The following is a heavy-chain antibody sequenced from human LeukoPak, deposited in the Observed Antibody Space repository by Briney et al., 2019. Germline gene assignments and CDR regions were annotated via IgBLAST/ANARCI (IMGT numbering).Heavy chain of an antibody. V-gene: IGHV4-39*01. CDR1: GGSISSSSYY. Sequence: PSETLSLTCTVSGGSISSSSYYWGWIRQPPGKGLEWIGSVYYSGNTYYYPSLKSRVTISIDTSKNQFSLRLTSVTAPDTAVYYCARIGGSYFDYWGQGTLVTVSS. D-gene: IGHD1-26*01. CDR2: VYYSGNT. CDR3: ARIGGSYFDY. J-gene: IGHJ4*02.